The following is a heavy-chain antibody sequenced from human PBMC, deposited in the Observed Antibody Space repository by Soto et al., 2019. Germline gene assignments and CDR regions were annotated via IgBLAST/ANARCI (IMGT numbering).Heavy chain of an antibody. CDR1: GYTFINYG. J-gene: IGHJ2*01. CDR2: INAGNGNT. D-gene: IGHD6-19*01. Sequence: EASVKVSCKASGYTFINYGIHWVRQAPGQRFEWMGWINAGNGNTKYSQNFQDRVTITRDTSASTAYMELSSLRSEDTAVFYCARSGYSSGWYHWYFDPWGRGTLVTVSS. V-gene: IGHV1-3*01. CDR3: ARSGYSSGWYHWYFDP.